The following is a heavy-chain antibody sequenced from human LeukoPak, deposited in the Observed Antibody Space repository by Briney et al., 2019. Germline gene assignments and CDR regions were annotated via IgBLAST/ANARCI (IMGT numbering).Heavy chain of an antibody. D-gene: IGHD3-22*01. V-gene: IGHV4-34*01. CDR2: INHSGST. CDR1: GGSFSGYY. Sequence: SETLSLTCAVYGGSFSGYYWSWIRQPPGKGLEWIGEINHSGSTNYNPSLKSRVTISVDTSKNQFSLKLSSVTAADTAVYYCARRAYYDSSGYSPWGQGTLVTVSS. CDR3: ARRAYYDSSGYSP. J-gene: IGHJ5*02.